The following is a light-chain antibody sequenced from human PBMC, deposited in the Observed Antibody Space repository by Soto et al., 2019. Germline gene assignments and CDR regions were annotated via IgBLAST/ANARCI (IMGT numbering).Light chain of an antibody. J-gene: IGLJ3*02. Sequence: QAVVTQPPSASGTPGQRVTISCSGSSSNIGSNYVYWYQQLQGTAPKLLIYRNNQRPSGVPDRFSGSKSGTSASLAISGLRSEDEADYYCAAWDDSLSGVVFGGGTKVTVL. CDR1: SSNIGSNY. CDR2: RNN. V-gene: IGLV1-47*01. CDR3: AAWDDSLSGVV.